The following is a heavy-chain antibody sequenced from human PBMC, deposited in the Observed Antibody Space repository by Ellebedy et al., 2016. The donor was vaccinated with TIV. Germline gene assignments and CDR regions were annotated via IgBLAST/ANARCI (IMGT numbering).Heavy chain of an antibody. D-gene: IGHD4-11*01. CDR2: FSISGDAT. CDR3: ARANSDSTFDM. CDR1: GFIFNTYA. J-gene: IGHJ3*02. Sequence: GESLKISCAASGFIFNTYAMGWVRQAPGNGLEWVSSFSISGDATYYIDSVKGRFTMSRDNPKNTLYLQMNSLRAEDTAVYYCARANSDSTFDMWGQGTMVTVSS. V-gene: IGHV3-23*01.